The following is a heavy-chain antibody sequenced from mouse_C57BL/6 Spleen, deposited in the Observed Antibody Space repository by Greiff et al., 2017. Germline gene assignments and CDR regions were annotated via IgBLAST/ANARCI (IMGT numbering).Heavy chain of an antibody. CDR2: INPSSGYN. CDR1: GYTFTSYW. D-gene: IGHD1-1*01. CDR3: ARGSLPTVVATGCDY. Sequence: VQLQQSGAELAKPGASVKLSCKASGYTFTSYWMHWVKQRPGQGLEWIGYINPSSGYNKYNQKFKDKATLTVDKSSSTAYMQLSSLTYEDSAVYYCARGSLPTVVATGCDYWGQGTTLTVSS. V-gene: IGHV1-7*01. J-gene: IGHJ2*01.